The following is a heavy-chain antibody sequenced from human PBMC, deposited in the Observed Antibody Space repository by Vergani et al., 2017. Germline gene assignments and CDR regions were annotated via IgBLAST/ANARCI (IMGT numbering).Heavy chain of an antibody. CDR2: IYTSGST. Sequence: QVQLQESGPGLVKPSETLSLTCTVSGGSISSYYWSWIRQPAGKGLEWIGRIYTSGSTNYNPSLKSRGTMSVDRSKNQFSLKLSSVTAADTAVYYWAGPVGYGDSRGGGAFDDWGQGTLVTVSS. V-gene: IGHV4-4*07. D-gene: IGHD4-17*01. CDR1: GGSISSYY. CDR3: AGPVGYGDSRGGGAFDD. J-gene: IGHJ4*02.